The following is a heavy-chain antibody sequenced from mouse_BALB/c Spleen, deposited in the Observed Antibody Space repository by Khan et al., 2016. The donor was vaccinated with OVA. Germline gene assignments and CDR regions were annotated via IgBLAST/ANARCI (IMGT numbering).Heavy chain of an antibody. D-gene: IGHD2-1*01. CDR2: ISSGGDYT. J-gene: IGHJ3*01. CDR3: ARAPYGNFAY. CDR1: GFTFSTYA. V-gene: IGHV5-9-3*01. Sequence: EVELVESGGGLVKPGGSLKLSCAASGFTFSTYAMSWVRQTPEKRLEWVANISSGGDYTYYTDNVKDRVTFTRDNAKNTLCIQMTSLRSEDTAMYYCARAPYGNFAYWGQGTLVTVSA.